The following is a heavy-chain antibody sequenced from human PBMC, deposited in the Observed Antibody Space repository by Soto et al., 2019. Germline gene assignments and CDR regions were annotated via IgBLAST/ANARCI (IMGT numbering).Heavy chain of an antibody. Sequence: VGSLRLSCAASGFTFSIYAMHWVRQAPGKGLEWVAVITYDGSNKYYADSVKGRFTISRDNSKNTLFLQMNSLRAEDTAVYYCAGGRYEPLFGDYWGQGTLVTVSS. J-gene: IGHJ4*02. V-gene: IGHV3-30-3*01. CDR1: GFTFSIYA. CDR3: AGGRYEPLFGDY. CDR2: ITYDGSNK. D-gene: IGHD2-2*01.